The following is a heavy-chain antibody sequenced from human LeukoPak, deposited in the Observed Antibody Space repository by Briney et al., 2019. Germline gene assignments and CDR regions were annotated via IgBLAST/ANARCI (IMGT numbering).Heavy chain of an antibody. J-gene: IGHJ4*02. CDR1: GGTFSSYA. CDR2: IIPILGIA. Sequence: SVKVSCKASGGTFSSYAISWVRQAPGQGLEWMGRIIPILGIANYAQKFQGRVTITADKSTSTAYMELSSLRSEDTAVYYCARLGEMATITVDYWGQRTLVTVSS. D-gene: IGHD5-24*01. CDR3: ARLGEMATITVDY. V-gene: IGHV1-69*04.